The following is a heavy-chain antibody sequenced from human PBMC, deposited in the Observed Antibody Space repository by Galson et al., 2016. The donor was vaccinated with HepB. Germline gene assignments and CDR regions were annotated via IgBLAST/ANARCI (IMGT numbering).Heavy chain of an antibody. CDR2: VYTTGST. V-gene: IGHV4-59*01. CDR3: ARALAQGSGSHIRD. D-gene: IGHD3-10*01. Sequence: SETLSLTCIASGAATTTSYWTWIRQPPGKGLEWIGYVYTTGSTRYSPSLKSRATISMEAAPVQFSLRLTSVTAADTAIYYCARALAQGSGSHIRDWGQGLLVTVSS. J-gene: IGHJ4*02. CDR1: GAATTTSY.